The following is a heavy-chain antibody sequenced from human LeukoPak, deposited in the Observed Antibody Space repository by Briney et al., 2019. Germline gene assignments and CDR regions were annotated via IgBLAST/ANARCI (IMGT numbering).Heavy chain of an antibody. CDR3: ANEYSKGDV. CDR1: GFTFVNYV. Sequence: GGSLRLSCAASGFTFVNYVMSWVRQAPGKGLEWVSGISDTGGNTYYTDSVRGRFTISRDNSKNMLYLQMNSLRVEDAAIYYCANEYSKGDVWGQGTMVTVSS. CDR2: ISDTGGNT. D-gene: IGHD1-26*01. J-gene: IGHJ3*01. V-gene: IGHV3-23*01.